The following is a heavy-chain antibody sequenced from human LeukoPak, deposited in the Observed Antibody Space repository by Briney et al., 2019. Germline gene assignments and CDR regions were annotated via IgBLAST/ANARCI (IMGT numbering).Heavy chain of an antibody. Sequence: GGSLRLSCAASGFTFSSYWMSWVRQAPGKGLEWVANIKLDGSEKNYVDSVKGRFTISRDNTKNSLYLQMNSLRAEDTAVFYCARDQYDTWSRRGNFDSWGQGTLVIVSS. J-gene: IGHJ4*02. CDR3: ARDQYDTWSRRGNFDS. D-gene: IGHD3-3*01. CDR1: GFTFSSYW. V-gene: IGHV3-7*03. CDR2: IKLDGSEK.